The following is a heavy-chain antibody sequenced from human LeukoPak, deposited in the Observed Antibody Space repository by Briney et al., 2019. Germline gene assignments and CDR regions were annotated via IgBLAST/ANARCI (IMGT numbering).Heavy chain of an antibody. D-gene: IGHD6-19*01. CDR1: GGSISSYY. CDR2: IYYSGST. Sequence: ASETLFLTCTVSGGSISSYYWSWTRQPPGKGLEWIGYIYYSGSTNYNPSLKSRVTISVDTSKNQFSLKLSSVTAADTAVYYCARGEAVAGQGYFDYWGQGTLVTVSS. V-gene: IGHV4-59*01. CDR3: ARGEAVAGQGYFDY. J-gene: IGHJ4*02.